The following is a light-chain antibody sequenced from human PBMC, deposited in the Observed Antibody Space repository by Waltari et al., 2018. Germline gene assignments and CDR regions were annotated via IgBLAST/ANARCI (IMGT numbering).Light chain of an antibody. CDR3: AAWDDSLTGL. V-gene: IGLV1-44*01. J-gene: IGLJ2*01. CDR2: NSN. Sequence: QSLLTQPPSASGTPGQRVTISWSGSSSNIGSYGVNWYQQVPGTAPKLLIYNSNQRPSGVPDRFSGSRSGTSASLAISGLHSEDEADYYCAAWDDSLTGLFGGGTKLTVL. CDR1: SSNIGSYG.